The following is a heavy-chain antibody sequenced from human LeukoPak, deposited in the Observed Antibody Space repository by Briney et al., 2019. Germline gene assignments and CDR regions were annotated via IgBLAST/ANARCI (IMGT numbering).Heavy chain of an antibody. CDR1: GFTFDDYA. V-gene: IGHV3-9*01. D-gene: IGHD6-13*01. Sequence: GGPLRLSCAASGFTFDDYAMHWVRQAPGKGLEWVSGISWNSGSIGYADSVKGRFTISRDNAKNSLYLQMNSLRAEDTALYYCAKDSYSSSWQNGFDPWGQGTLVTVSS. CDR2: ISWNSGSI. CDR3: AKDSYSSSWQNGFDP. J-gene: IGHJ5*02.